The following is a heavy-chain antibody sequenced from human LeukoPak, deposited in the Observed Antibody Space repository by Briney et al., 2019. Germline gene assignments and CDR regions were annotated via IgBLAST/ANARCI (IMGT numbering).Heavy chain of an antibody. CDR2: IKSKTDGGTT. Sequence: GGSLRLSCAASGFTFSNAWMSWVRQAPGKGLEWVGRIKSKTDGGTTDYAAPVKGRFTISRDDSKNTLYLQMNSLKTEDTAVYYCTTGPMITFGGVIVSWGQGNLVTVSS. CDR3: TTGPMITFGGVIVS. CDR1: GFTFSNAW. D-gene: IGHD3-16*02. V-gene: IGHV3-15*01. J-gene: IGHJ4*02.